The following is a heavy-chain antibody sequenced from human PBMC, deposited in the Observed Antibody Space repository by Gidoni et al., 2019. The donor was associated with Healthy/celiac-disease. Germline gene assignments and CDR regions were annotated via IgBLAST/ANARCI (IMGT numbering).Heavy chain of an antibody. CDR3: ARARPRYCSGGSCYPGSFDY. J-gene: IGHJ4*02. CDR1: GASISSYY. Sequence: QVQLQESGPGLVKPSETLSLTCTVSGASISSYYWSWIRQPPGKGLEWIWYIYYSGSTNYNPSLKSRVTISVDTSKNQFSLKLSSVTAADTAVYYCARARPRYCSGGSCYPGSFDYWGQGTLVTVSS. V-gene: IGHV4-59*08. D-gene: IGHD2-15*01. CDR2: IYYSGST.